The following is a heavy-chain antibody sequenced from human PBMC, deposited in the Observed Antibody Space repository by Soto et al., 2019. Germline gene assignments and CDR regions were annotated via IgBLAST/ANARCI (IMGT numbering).Heavy chain of an antibody. CDR1: GYTFTSYA. V-gene: IGHV1-3*01. CDR3: ARGYDSSGYHFFDY. J-gene: IGHJ4*02. Sequence: ASVKFSCKASGYTFTSYAMHWVRQAPGQRLEWMGWINAGNGNTKYSQKFQGRVTITRDTSASTAYMELSSLRSEDTAVYYCARGYDSSGYHFFDYWGQGTLVTVSS. D-gene: IGHD3-22*01. CDR2: INAGNGNT.